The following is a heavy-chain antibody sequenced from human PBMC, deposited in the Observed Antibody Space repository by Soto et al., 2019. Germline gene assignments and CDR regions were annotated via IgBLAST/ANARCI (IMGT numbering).Heavy chain of an antibody. Sequence: SETLSLTYTVSDGSISNYYWRWIRQPPGKGLEWIGYIYYSGSTNYTPSLKSRVTISGDTSKNQFSLKLSSVTAADTAVYYCAGCSSSWYYFDHWVQGTLVTGFS. CDR3: AGCSSSWYYFDH. D-gene: IGHD6-13*01. J-gene: IGHJ4*02. CDR2: IYYSGST. V-gene: IGHV4-59*01. CDR1: DGSISNYY.